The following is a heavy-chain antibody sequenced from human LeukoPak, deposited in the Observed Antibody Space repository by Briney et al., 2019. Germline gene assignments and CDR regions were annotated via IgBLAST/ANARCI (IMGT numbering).Heavy chain of an antibody. V-gene: IGHV3-23*01. D-gene: IGHD1-26*01. CDR1: GFTFSSYA. Sequence: GGSLRLSCAASGFTFSSYAMSWVRQAPGKGLEWVSAISGSGGSTYYADSVKGRFTISRDNSKNTLYLQMNSLRAEDTAVYYCAKDLWPRIVGATDAFDIWGQGTMVTVSS. J-gene: IGHJ3*02. CDR3: AKDLWPRIVGATDAFDI. CDR2: ISGSGGST.